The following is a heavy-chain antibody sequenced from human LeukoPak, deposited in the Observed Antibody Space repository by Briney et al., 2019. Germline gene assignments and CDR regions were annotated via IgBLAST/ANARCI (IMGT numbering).Heavy chain of an antibody. CDR2: ISPSGTDI. D-gene: IGHD2-2*01. J-gene: IGHJ5*02. Sequence: PGGSLRLSCAVSGFTFTDTYMTWIRQAPGKGLESLSYISPSGTDISYADSVKGRFTISRDNAKNSLYLQMNSLRAEDTAVYYCTTEPPMDFFVVLPAWGQGNLVTVSS. CDR1: GFTFTDTY. V-gene: IGHV3-11*01. CDR3: TTEPPMDFFVVLPA.